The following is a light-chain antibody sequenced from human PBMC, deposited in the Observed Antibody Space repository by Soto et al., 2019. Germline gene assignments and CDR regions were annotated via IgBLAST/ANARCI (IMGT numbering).Light chain of an antibody. Sequence: DIQMTQSPSSLSASVGDRVTITCRASQSITNSLNWYQHKPGKAPTLVVYAASSLQSGVPSRFSGSGSGTDFTLTISSLQPADFATYFCQQGHSMPFTFGPGTKVDIK. CDR1: QSITNS. CDR2: AAS. V-gene: IGKV1-39*01. CDR3: QQGHSMPFT. J-gene: IGKJ3*01.